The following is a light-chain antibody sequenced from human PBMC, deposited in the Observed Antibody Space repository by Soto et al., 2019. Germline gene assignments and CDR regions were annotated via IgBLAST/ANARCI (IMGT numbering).Light chain of an antibody. CDR2: SNN. J-gene: IGLJ2*01. CDR1: SSNIGSNT. Sequence: VVTQPPSASGTPGQRVTLSCSGSSSNIGSNTVNWYQQLPGTAPKLLIYSNNQRPSGVPDRFSGSKSGTSASLAISGLQSEDEADYYCAAWDDSLNGPVFGGGTKVTVL. CDR3: AAWDDSLNGPV. V-gene: IGLV1-44*01.